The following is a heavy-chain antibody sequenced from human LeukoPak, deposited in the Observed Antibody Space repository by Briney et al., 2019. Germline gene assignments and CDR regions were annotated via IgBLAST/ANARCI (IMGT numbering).Heavy chain of an antibody. CDR2: IDPDGTTT. CDR1: GFTLSNYW. D-gene: IGHD6-19*01. Sequence: GGSLRLSCAASGFTLSNYWMHWVRQAPGEGLVWVSRIDPDGTTTNYADSVKGRFTTSRDNAKNSLYLQMNSLRAEDTAVYYCARSSPAYSSGWYDYWGQGTLVTVSS. J-gene: IGHJ4*02. CDR3: ARSSPAYSSGWYDY. V-gene: IGHV3-74*01.